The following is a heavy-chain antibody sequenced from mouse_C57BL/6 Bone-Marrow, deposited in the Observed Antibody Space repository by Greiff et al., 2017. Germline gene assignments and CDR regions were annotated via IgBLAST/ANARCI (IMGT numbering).Heavy chain of an antibody. V-gene: IGHV5-4*01. Sequence: EVKLVESGGGLVKPGGSLKLSCAASGFTFSSYAMSWVRQTPEKRLEWVATISDGGSYTYYPDNVKGRFTISRDNAKNNLYLQMSHLKSEDTAMYYCARDRYAWFAYWGQGTLVTVSA. CDR3: ARDRYAWFAY. CDR1: GFTFSSYA. D-gene: IGHD1-1*01. CDR2: ISDGGSYT. J-gene: IGHJ3*01.